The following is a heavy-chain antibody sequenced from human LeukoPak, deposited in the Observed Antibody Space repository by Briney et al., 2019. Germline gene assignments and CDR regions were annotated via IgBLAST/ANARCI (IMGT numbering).Heavy chain of an antibody. CDR1: GYTISDYF. D-gene: IGHD5-12*01. CDR3: GSARYSGHEPFDF. J-gene: IGHJ4*02. V-gene: IGHV1-2*02. Sequence: ASVRVSCKASGYTISDYFMHWVRQAPGQGLEWMGWINPNTNGINYAQKFQGRVIMTRDTSINTAYMELRSLTSDDTAIYYCGSARYSGHEPFDFWGQGTLVTVST. CDR2: INPNTNGI.